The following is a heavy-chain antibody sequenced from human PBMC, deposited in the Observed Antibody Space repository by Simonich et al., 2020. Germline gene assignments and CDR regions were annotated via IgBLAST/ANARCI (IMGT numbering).Heavy chain of an antibody. CDR1: GFTVSSNY. CDR3: ARWTATGYYFDY. CDR2: IYRGGRT. D-gene: IGHD1-1*01. J-gene: IGHJ4*02. Sequence: EVQLVESGGGLIQPGGSLRLSCAASGFTVSSNYMSWVRQAPGKGLEWVSVIYRGGRTYYADSVKGRFTISRDNSKNTLYLQINSLRAEDTAVYYCARWTATGYYFDYWGQGTLVTVSS. V-gene: IGHV3-53*01.